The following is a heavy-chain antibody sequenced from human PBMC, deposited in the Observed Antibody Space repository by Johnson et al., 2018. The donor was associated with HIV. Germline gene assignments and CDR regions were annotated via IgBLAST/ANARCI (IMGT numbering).Heavy chain of an antibody. CDR1: GFTFDDYG. V-gene: IGHV3-13*05. D-gene: IGHD5-24*01. CDR2: IGTAGDP. CDR3: ARDGPWLQSQRDAFDV. Sequence: VQLVESGGGVVRPGGSLRLSCAASGFTFDDYGMSWVRQAPGKGLEWVPTIGTAGDPYYPGSGKGRFTISRENAKNSWYLQMNSLRAEDTAVYYCARDGPWLQSQRDAFDVWGQGTMVIVSS. J-gene: IGHJ3*01.